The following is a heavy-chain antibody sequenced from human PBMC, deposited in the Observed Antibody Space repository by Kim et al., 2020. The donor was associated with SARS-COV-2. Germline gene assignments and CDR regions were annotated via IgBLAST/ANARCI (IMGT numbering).Heavy chain of an antibody. D-gene: IGHD2-15*01. J-gene: IGHJ4*01. CDR3: ARRGCSSGNCWVNY. Sequence: SETLSLTCTVSGDSISSSGYYWGWIRQPPGKGLEWIGSIYDSGTTYYTPSLKSRVTISVDTSKNQFSLKLSSVAATDTAMYYCARRGCSSGNCWVNY. CDR2: IYDSGTT. CDR1: GDSISSSGYY. V-gene: IGHV4-39*01.